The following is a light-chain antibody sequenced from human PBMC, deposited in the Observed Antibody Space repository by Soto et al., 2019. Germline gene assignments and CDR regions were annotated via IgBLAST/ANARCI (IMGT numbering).Light chain of an antibody. CDR2: EVS. CDR3: MQSTQLPPT. J-gene: IGKJ5*01. Sequence: VRTQTPLSLSVAPGQPASISCKSSQSLLHITGETFLFWYLQKQGQSPQLXXYEVSTRVSGVPDRFSGSGSGTDVTLEISRVETDDVGMYYCMQSTQLPPTFGQGTRLEIK. V-gene: IGKV2D-29*02. CDR1: QSLLHITGETF.